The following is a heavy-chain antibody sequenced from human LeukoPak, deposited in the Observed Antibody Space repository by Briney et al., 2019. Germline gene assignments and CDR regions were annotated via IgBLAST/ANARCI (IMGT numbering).Heavy chain of an antibody. CDR3: ARVTCGGDCYRRISGDYYYYHNIDV. CDR2: IYYSGST. V-gene: IGHV4-39*07. J-gene: IGHJ6*03. CDR1: GGSISSSSCY. D-gene: IGHD2-21*02. Sequence: PSETLSLTCIVSGGSISSSSCYWGWIRQPPGKGLEWIGNIYYSGSTSYNTSLKSRVTISVDTSKNQFSLKLNSVTAADTAIYYCARVTCGGDCYRRISGDYYYYHNIDVWGKGTTVTVSS.